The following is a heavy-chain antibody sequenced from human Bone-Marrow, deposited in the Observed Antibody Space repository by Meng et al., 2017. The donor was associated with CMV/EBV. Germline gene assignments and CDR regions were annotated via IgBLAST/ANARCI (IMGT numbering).Heavy chain of an antibody. J-gene: IGHJ6*02. CDR3: ARGRGDIDIVVLPAAIDYYYGMDV. CDR2: IIPIFGTA. CDR1: GGTFSSYA. V-gene: IGHV1-69*05. Sequence: SVKVSCKASGGTFSSYAISWVRQAPGQGLEWMGGIIPIFGTANYAQKFQGRVTITTDESTSTAYMELSSLRSEDTAVYYCARGRGDIDIVVLPAAIDYYYGMDVWGQGTTVTVSS. D-gene: IGHD2-2*01.